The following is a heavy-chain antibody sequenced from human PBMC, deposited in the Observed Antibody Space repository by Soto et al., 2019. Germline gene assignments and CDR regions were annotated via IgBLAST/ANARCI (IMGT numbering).Heavy chain of an antibody. V-gene: IGHV3-30-3*01. J-gene: IGHJ2*01. Sequence: QVQLVESGGGVVQPGRSLRLSCAASGFTFSSYAMHWVRQAPGKGLEWVAVISYDGSNKYYADSVKGRFTISRDNSKNTLYLQMNCLRAEDTAVYYCARVRGYSYGLGRYFDLWGRGTLVTVSS. CDR3: ARVRGYSYGLGRYFDL. D-gene: IGHD5-18*01. CDR1: GFTFSSYA. CDR2: ISYDGSNK.